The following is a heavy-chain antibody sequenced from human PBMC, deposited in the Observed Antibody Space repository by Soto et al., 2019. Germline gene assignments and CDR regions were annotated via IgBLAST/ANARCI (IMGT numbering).Heavy chain of an antibody. CDR1: GYTFTNYG. D-gene: IGHD6-6*01. CDR3: ARGGSSLSAEYLQP. Sequence: QVQLVQSGAEVKKPGASVKVSCKTSGYTFTNYGISWVRQAPGQGPEWMGWISGYNGNTKYAQTLQGRVTMTTDTSTKQAYMELRSLRSDDQAVYYCARGGSSLSAEYLQPRGQGTRVIVSS. CDR2: ISGYNGNT. V-gene: IGHV1-18*01. J-gene: IGHJ1*01.